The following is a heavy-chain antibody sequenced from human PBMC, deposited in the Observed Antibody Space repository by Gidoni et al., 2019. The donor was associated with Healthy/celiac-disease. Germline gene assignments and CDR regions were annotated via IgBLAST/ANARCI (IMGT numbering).Heavy chain of an antibody. CDR1: GCTFSSYG. CDR3: ARGDGYNTLGTF. Sequence: QVQLVGSGGGVVQPGWALRLCCAASGCTFSSYGLHWVRQAPGKGLEWGAVIWYDGSNTSYADSVKGRFTISRDNSQNTLYLQMNSLRAEDTAVYYCARGDGYNTLGTFWGQGTLVTVSS. D-gene: IGHD5-12*01. J-gene: IGHJ4*02. V-gene: IGHV3-33*01. CDR2: IWYDGSNT.